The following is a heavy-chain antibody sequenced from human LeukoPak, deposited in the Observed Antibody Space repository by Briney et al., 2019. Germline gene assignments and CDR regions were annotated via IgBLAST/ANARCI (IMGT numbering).Heavy chain of an antibody. V-gene: IGHV3-11*05. CDR3: ARDLLDYGADVVDF. Sequence: GGSLRLSCAASGFTFSDYYMSWIRQAPGKGLEWVSYISGVSTSMNYADSVKGRFTISRDNAKNSLYLQMNNLRAEDTAVYYCARDLLDYGADVVDFWGQGTLVTVSS. J-gene: IGHJ4*02. CDR2: ISGVSTSM. D-gene: IGHD4-17*01. CDR1: GFTFSDYY.